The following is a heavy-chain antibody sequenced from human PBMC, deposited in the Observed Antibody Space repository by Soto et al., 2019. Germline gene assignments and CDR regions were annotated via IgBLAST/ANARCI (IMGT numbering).Heavy chain of an antibody. CDR2: INHRGVT. CDR3: AGYNSVTTSPAYYGMDV. Sequence: QEQLQQWGAGLLKPSETLSLTCAVYDGSFSGYYWNWIRQPPGKGLEWIGEINHRGVTFYSPSLKSRVTISIDTSKNHISLKLRSVTAADTAVYYCAGYNSVTTSPAYYGMDVWGPGTAATVSS. J-gene: IGHJ6*02. D-gene: IGHD4-17*01. V-gene: IGHV4-34*01. CDR1: DGSFSGYY.